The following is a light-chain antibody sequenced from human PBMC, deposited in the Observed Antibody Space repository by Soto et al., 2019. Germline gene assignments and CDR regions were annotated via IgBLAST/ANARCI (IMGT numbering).Light chain of an antibody. J-gene: IGKJ4*01. CDR3: QQRSNLLT. CDR1: QSVSSL. CDR2: DAS. Sequence: EIVLTQSPATLSLSPGERATLSCRASQSVSSLLAWYQQKPGQAPRLLIYDASNRATGIPARFSGSGSGTDFTLTIRSLEPEDFAVYYCQQRSNLLTFGGGPK. V-gene: IGKV3-11*01.